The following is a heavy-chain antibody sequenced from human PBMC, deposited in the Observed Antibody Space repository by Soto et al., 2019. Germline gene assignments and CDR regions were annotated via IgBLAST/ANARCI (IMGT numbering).Heavy chain of an antibody. J-gene: IGHJ4*02. V-gene: IGHV2-5*01. CDR2: IYWNEYK. CDR1: GFSLSTSGLG. Sequence: QITLKESGPTLVRPTQTLTLTCTFSGFSLSTSGLGVGGIRQPPGKTLEWLALIYWNEYKLYSPALKCRLTITKDTSKIQVVLTMTNMDPVDTATYYCAHRPSGWYLFDYWGQGTLVTVSS. D-gene: IGHD6-19*01. CDR3: AHRPSGWYLFDY.